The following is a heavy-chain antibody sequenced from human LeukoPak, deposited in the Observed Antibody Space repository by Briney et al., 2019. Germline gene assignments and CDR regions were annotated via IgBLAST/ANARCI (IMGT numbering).Heavy chain of an antibody. J-gene: IGHJ4*02. CDR1: GFTFSSYW. Sequence: GGSLRLSCAASGFTFSSYWMSWVRQAPGKGLEWVANIKQDGSEKYYVDSVKGRFTISRDNAKNSLYLQMNSLRAEDTAVYYCARDDRVLRYFDWLTSRGQGTLVTVSS. V-gene: IGHV3-7*01. D-gene: IGHD3-9*01. CDR2: IKQDGSEK. CDR3: ARDDRVLRYFDWLTS.